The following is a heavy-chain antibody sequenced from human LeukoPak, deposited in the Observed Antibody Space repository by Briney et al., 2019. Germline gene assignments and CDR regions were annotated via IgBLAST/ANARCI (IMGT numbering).Heavy chain of an antibody. CDR2: IYTSGST. CDR1: GGSISSGSYY. J-gene: IGHJ5*02. CDR3: ARDEASYYDFWSGPEHNWFDP. V-gene: IGHV4-61*02. D-gene: IGHD3-3*01. Sequence: SETLSLTCTVSGGSISSGSYYWSWIRQPAGKGLEWIGRIYTSGSTNYNPSLKSRVTISVDTSKNQFSLKLSSVTAADTAVYYCARDEASYYDFWSGPEHNWFDPWGQGTLVTVSS.